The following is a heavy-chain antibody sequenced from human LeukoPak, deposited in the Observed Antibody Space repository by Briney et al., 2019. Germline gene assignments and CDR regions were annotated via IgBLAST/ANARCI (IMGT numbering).Heavy chain of an antibody. Sequence: SETLSLTCSVSGGSISGYYWTWIRQPAGKGLEWIGSVYTSGSTHYNPSLKTRLTMSVDTSKNQFSLKLSSVTAADTAVYYCARLITGTTTAFDIWGQGTMVTVSS. D-gene: IGHD1-7*01. V-gene: IGHV4-4*07. CDR1: GGSISGYY. J-gene: IGHJ3*02. CDR3: ARLITGTTTAFDI. CDR2: VYTSGST.